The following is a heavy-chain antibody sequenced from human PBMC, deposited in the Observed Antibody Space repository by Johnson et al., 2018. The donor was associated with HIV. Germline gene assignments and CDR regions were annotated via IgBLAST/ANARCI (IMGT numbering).Heavy chain of an antibody. Sequence: VQLVESGGGVVQPGRSLRLSCAASGFTFSSYGMHWVRQAPGKGLEWVAVIWYDGNNKYYADSVKGRFTISRDNSKNTLYLQMNSLRAEDTAVYYCAKGQTRWYCDSSGDDAFDIWGQGTMVTVSS. CDR1: GFTFSSYG. J-gene: IGHJ3*02. V-gene: IGHV3-33*06. CDR3: AKGQTRWYCDSSGDDAFDI. D-gene: IGHD3-22*01. CDR2: IWYDGNNK.